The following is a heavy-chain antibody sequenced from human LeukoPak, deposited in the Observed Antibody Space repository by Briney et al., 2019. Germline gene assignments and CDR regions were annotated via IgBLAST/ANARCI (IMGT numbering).Heavy chain of an antibody. J-gene: IGHJ4*02. CDR1: GFTVSTDN. V-gene: IGHV3-66*02. CDR3: TKWSRGHYDY. CDR2: VYSGNDGT. Sequence: GGSLRLSCAASGFTVSTDNMSWVRQVPGKGLEWVSVVYSGNDGTNYADSVRGRFTISRDDSKNMVYLQMNNLRLEDAAVYYCTKWSRGHYDYWGQGTLVTVSS. D-gene: IGHD3-10*01.